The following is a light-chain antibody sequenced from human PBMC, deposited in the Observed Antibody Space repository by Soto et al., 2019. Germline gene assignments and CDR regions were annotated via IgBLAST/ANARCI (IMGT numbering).Light chain of an antibody. CDR2: DAS. J-gene: IGKJ3*01. CDR3: QQYDQLPLT. CDR1: QDISNY. V-gene: IGKV1-33*01. Sequence: DIQMTQSPSSLSASVGDRVTITCQASQDISNYLNWYQQKPGKAPKLLIYDASNLETGVPSRFSGSGSGTDFTFTISSQQHEDIATYYCQQYDQLPLTYGPWTKVDIK.